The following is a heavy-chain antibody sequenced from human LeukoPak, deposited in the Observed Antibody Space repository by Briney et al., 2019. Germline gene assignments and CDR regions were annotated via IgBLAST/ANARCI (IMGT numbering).Heavy chain of an antibody. Sequence: GGSLRLSCAASGFTFSSYAMNWARQAPGKGLEWVSAISGGGDTIYYTDSVKGRFTISRDNSKNTLYLQMNSLRVDDTAVYYCAKGTATPGYLDYWGQGTLVAVST. J-gene: IGHJ4*02. CDR2: ISGGGDTI. D-gene: IGHD1-1*01. CDR1: GFTFSSYA. CDR3: AKGTATPGYLDY. V-gene: IGHV3-23*01.